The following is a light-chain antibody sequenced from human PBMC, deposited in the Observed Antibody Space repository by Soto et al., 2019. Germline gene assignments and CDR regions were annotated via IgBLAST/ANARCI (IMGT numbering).Light chain of an antibody. CDR3: QQYNNWPFS. CDR2: DIS. J-gene: IGKJ5*01. Sequence: EISMTQFPAILSASPGGGATLSCRAAQDVTTNFARYQLRRGQPPSLLIYDISTRATGVPARFSGSGSGTEFTLTISGLQSEDFALYFCQQYNNWPFSFGPGTRLEIK. V-gene: IGKV3-15*01. CDR1: QDVTTN.